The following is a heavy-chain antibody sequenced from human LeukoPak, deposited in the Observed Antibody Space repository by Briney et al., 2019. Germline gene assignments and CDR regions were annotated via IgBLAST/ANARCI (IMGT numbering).Heavy chain of an antibody. V-gene: IGHV3-23*01. Sequence: GGSLRLSCAASGFTFSKYAMSWVRQAPGKGLEWVSAISPSDGNTFYADSVKGRFTISRDNSKNTLSLQMNSLRAEDTALYYCVKDSSVPYGITEWGQGTPVTVSS. J-gene: IGHJ4*02. D-gene: IGHD4-17*01. CDR2: ISPSDGNT. CDR1: GFTFSKYA. CDR3: VKDSSVPYGITE.